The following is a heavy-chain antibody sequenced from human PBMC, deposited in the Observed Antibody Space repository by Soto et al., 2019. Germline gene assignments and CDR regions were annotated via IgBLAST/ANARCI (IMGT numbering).Heavy chain of an antibody. J-gene: IGHJ3*02. CDR2: NNAGNGNT. CDR1: GYTFTSYA. V-gene: IGHV1-3*01. D-gene: IGHD3-22*01. Sequence: ASVKVSCKASGYTFTSYAMHWVRQAPGQRLEWMGWNNAGNGNTKYSQKFQGRVTITRDTSASTAYMELSSLRSEDTAVYYCARPKITYYYDSSYPLLPEDDAFDIWGQGTMVTVSS. CDR3: ARPKITYYYDSSYPLLPEDDAFDI.